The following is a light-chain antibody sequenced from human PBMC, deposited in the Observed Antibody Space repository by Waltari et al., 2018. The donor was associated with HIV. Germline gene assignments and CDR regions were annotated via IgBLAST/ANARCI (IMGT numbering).Light chain of an antibody. V-gene: IGKV3-20*01. Sequence: QSPGTLSLSPGERATLSCRASQSVSSSYLAWYQQKPGQAPRLLIYGASSRATGIPDRFSGSGSGTDFTLTISRLEPEDFAVYYCQQYGSFTLTFGGGTKVEIK. CDR1: QSVSSSY. CDR2: GAS. J-gene: IGKJ4*01. CDR3: QQYGSFTLT.